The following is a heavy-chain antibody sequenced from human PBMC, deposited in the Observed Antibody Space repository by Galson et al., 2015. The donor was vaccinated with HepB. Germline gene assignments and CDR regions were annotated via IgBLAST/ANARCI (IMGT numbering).Heavy chain of an antibody. J-gene: IGHJ5*02. CDR3: AREHIRWGGGDYGDFGR. D-gene: IGHD4-17*01. CDR2: ISYDGNNT. CDR1: GFTFSNYA. V-gene: IGHV3-30-3*01. Sequence: SLRLSCAASGFTFSNYAIHWVRQTPGYGLEWMAVISYDGNNTYYADSVKGRFTISRDNSKNTLYLQMNSLRADDTGVYYCAREHIRWGGGDYGDFGRWGQGTLVTVSS.